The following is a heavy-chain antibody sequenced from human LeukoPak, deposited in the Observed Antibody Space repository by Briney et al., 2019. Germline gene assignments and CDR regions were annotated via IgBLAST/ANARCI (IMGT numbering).Heavy chain of an antibody. Sequence: GGSLTLSCAASGFTFSDYYMSWIRQAQGKVLEWVSYIGSGGTLIHYANSVKGRFTISRDNVKNSLYLKMNSPRAEDTAVYYSARDAYNYGWFDPWGQGTLVTVSS. CDR1: GFTFSDYY. CDR2: IGSGGTLI. D-gene: IGHD5-24*01. CDR3: ARDAYNYGWFDP. V-gene: IGHV3-11*01. J-gene: IGHJ5*02.